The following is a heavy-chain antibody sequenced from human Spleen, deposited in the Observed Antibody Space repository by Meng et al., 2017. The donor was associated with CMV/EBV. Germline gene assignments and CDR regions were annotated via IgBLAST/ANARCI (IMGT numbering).Heavy chain of an antibody. J-gene: IGHJ4*02. V-gene: IGHV3-21*01. CDR2: ISSSSSYI. Sequence: EVQLVESGGGLVKPGGSLRLFCAVSGVTFSSYSMNWVRQAPGKGLEWVSSISSSSSYIYYADSVKGRFTISRDNAKNSLYLQMNSLRAEDTAVYYCARSGSGSYYLDYWGQGTLVTVYS. CDR3: ARSGSGSYYLDY. CDR1: GVTFSSYS. D-gene: IGHD3-10*01.